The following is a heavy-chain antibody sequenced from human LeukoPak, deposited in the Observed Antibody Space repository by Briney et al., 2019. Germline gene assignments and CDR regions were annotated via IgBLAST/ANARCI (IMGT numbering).Heavy chain of an antibody. J-gene: IGHJ5*02. Sequence: KPSETLSLTCTVSGGSISSYYWSWIRQPPGKGLEWIGYIYYSGSTNYNPSLKSRVTISVDTSKNQFSLKLSSVTAADTAVYYCARDRRNNWFDPWGQGTLVTVSS. CDR2: IYYSGST. CDR3: ARDRRNNWFDP. CDR1: GGSISSYY. V-gene: IGHV4-59*01.